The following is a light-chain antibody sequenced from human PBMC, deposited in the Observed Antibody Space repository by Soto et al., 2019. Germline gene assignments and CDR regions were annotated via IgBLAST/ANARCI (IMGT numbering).Light chain of an antibody. V-gene: IGLV1-47*02. CDR3: AAWDHSLRGWV. J-gene: IGLJ3*02. CDR2: SDN. Sequence: QSVQTQPPSASGTPGQRVTISCSGSSPNIGSNYVYWYQRLPGTPPKLLIYSDNQRPSGVPDRFSGSRSGTSASLAISGLRSEDEADYYCAAWDHSLRGWVFGGGTKLTVL. CDR1: SPNIGSNY.